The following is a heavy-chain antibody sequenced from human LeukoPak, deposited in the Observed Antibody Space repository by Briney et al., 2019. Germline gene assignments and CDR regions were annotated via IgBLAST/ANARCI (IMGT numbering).Heavy chain of an antibody. CDR2: ITWNGDST. V-gene: IGHV3-20*04. CDR3: VKSSEGLFPFDQ. Sequence: GGSLRLSCAASGFIFDDYAMRWVRQAPGKALEWVSGITWNGDSTSYADSVKGRFTISRDNAKNSLYLQMNSLRVEDTAFYYCVKSSEGLFPFDQWGQGTLVTVSS. CDR1: GFIFDDYA. J-gene: IGHJ4*02.